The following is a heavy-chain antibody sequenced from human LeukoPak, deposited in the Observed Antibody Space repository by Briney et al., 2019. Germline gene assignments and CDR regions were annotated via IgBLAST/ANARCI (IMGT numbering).Heavy chain of an antibody. CDR3: ARDLQDIVVVPAAMEGYWFDP. V-gene: IGHV1-18*01. J-gene: IGHJ5*02. CDR2: ISAYNGNT. D-gene: IGHD2-2*01. Sequence: GASVKVSCKASGYTFTSYGISWVRQAPGQGLEWMGWISAYNGNTNYAQKLQGRVTMTTDTSTGTAYMELRSLRSDDTAVYYCARDLQDIVVVPAAMEGYWFDPWGQGTLVTVSP. CDR1: GYTFTSYG.